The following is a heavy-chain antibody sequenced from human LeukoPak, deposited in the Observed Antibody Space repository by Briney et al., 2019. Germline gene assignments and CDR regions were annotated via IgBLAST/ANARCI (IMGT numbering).Heavy chain of an antibody. CDR3: ARDHYGSGSYKSYFDS. CDR2: MYTSGST. CDR1: GGSISTYY. D-gene: IGHD3-10*01. Sequence: PSETLSLTCTVSGGSISTYYWSWLRQPAGKGLEWIGRMYTSGSTKYNPSLKSRVTISVDNSKNQFSLKLTSVTAADTAVYYCARDHYGSGSYKSYFDSWGQGTRVTVSA. J-gene: IGHJ4*02. V-gene: IGHV4-4*07.